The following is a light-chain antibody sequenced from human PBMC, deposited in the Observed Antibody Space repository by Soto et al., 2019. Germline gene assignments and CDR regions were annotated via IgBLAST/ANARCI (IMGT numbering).Light chain of an antibody. J-gene: IGLJ2*01. Sequence: QSALTQPAFVSGSPGQSITISCTGTSSDVGGYKYVSWYQQHPGKAPRLMIYDVSSRPSGVSNRFSGSKSGNTASLTISGLQAEDEADYFCTSYTSSNTLLFGGGTKLTVL. CDR1: SSDVGGYKY. CDR3: TSYTSSNTLL. CDR2: DVS. V-gene: IGLV2-14*03.